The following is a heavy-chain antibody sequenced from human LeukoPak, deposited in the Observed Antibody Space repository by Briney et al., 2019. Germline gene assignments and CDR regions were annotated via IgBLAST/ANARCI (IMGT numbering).Heavy chain of an antibody. CDR1: GFTFSSYW. Sequence: GGSLRLSYAASGFTFSSYWMSWVRQAPGKGLEWVANIKQDGSEKYYVDSVKGRFTISRDNAKNSLYLQMNSLRAEDTAVYYCARSPLLGSGSYYFNYWGQGTLVTVSS. D-gene: IGHD3-10*01. V-gene: IGHV3-7*01. J-gene: IGHJ4*02. CDR2: IKQDGSEK. CDR3: ARSPLLGSGSYYFNY.